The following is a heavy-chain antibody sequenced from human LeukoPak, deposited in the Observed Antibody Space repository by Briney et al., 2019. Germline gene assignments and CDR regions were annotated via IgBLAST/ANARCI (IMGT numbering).Heavy chain of an antibody. CDR1: GYTFTSYD. J-gene: IGHJ5*02. Sequence: GASVKVSCKASGYTFTSYDINWVRQATGQGLEWMGWISAYNGNTNYAQKLQGRVTMTTDTSASTAYMELSSLRSEDTAVYYCARALHIRTPNWFDPWGQGTLVTVSS. CDR3: ARALHIRTPNWFDP. V-gene: IGHV1-18*01. CDR2: ISAYNGNT. D-gene: IGHD2-2*02.